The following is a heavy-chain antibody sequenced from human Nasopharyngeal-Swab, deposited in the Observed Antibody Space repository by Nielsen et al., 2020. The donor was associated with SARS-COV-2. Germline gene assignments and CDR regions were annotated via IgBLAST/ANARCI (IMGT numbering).Heavy chain of an antibody. V-gene: IGHV4-61*01. CDR1: GVSFSSGSYY. D-gene: IGHD2/OR15-2a*01. J-gene: IGHJ6*03. Sequence: SETLSLTCTVSGVSFSSGSYYWSWIRQPPGKGLEWIGYIYYSGSTNYNPSLKSLVTISVDTSKNQFSLKLSSVTAADTAVYYCAREVTNMVIIVAIPEAFYYMDVWGKGTTVTVSS. CDR3: AREVTNMVIIVAIPEAFYYMDV. CDR2: IYYSGST.